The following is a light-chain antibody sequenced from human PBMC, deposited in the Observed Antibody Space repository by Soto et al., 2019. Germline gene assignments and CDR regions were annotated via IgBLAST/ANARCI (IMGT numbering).Light chain of an antibody. Sequence: DIQMTQSPSTLSASVSGGVSIXRRTSQTIRNWLAWYQQKPGKAPKVIIYKASSLESGVPSRFSGSGSGTEFTLTISSLQPDDFAAYYCQQYNSYSTFGQGTKV. CDR2: KAS. J-gene: IGKJ1*01. CDR1: QTIRNW. CDR3: QQYNSYST. V-gene: IGKV1-5*03.